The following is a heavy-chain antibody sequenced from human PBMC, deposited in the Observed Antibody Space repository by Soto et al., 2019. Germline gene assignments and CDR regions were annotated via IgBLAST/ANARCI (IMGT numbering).Heavy chain of an antibody. J-gene: IGHJ5*02. Sequence: LRLSCAATGFTFSSYAMSWVRQAPGKGLEWVSVISGSGGGTYYADSVKGRFTISRDKSKNTLYLQMNSLRVEDTAVFYCAKTAAARPNPYPASWGQGTPVPVSS. CDR2: ISGSGGGT. CDR1: GFTFSSYA. CDR3: AKTAAARPNPYPAS. V-gene: IGHV3-23*01. D-gene: IGHD6-6*01.